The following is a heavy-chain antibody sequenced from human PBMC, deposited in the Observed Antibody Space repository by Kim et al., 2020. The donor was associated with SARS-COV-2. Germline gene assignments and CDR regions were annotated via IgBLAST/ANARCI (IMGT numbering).Heavy chain of an antibody. CDR1: GYRFNNYA. CDR2: INTDTGIP. CDR3: AREDQIIGGAWFEP. Sequence: ASVKVSCKASGYRFNNYAINWVRQAPGQGLEWMGWINTDTGIPTYAQGFTGRFVFSLDTSVSTAYLQIRSLEAEDTAVYYCAREDQIIGGAWFEPWGQGT. J-gene: IGHJ5*02. D-gene: IGHD1-26*01. V-gene: IGHV7-4-1*02.